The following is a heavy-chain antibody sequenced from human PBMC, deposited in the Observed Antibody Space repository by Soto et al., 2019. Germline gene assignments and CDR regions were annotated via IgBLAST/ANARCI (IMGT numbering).Heavy chain of an antibody. CDR2: IIPISGTA. CDR1: GGTFSSYA. J-gene: IGHJ6*02. V-gene: IGHV1-69*06. Sequence: QVQLVQSGAEVKKPGSSVKVSCKASGGTFSSYAISWVRQAPGQGLEWMGGIIPISGTANYAQKFQGRVTLTADKSTSPAYMELSSLRSEDTAVYYCARSQGSSTSLEIYYYYYYGMDVWGQGTTVNVSS. CDR3: ARSQGSSTSLEIYYYYYYGMDV. D-gene: IGHD2-2*01.